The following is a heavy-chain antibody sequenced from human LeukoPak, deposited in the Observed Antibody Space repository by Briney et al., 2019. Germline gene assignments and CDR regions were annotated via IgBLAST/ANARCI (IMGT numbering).Heavy chain of an antibody. D-gene: IGHD1-26*01. CDR2: INHSGGT. Sequence: SETLSLTCTVSGGSINSYFWNWLRQPPGKGLEWIGEINHSGGTNYNPSLKSQVTISFDTSKNQFSLKLTSVTAADTAVYYCARGRALVDWGRGTLVTVSS. CDR1: GGSINSYF. V-gene: IGHV4-34*01. J-gene: IGHJ2*01. CDR3: ARGRALVD.